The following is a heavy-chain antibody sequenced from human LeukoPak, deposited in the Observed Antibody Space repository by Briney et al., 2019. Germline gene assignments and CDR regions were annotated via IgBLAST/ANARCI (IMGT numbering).Heavy chain of an antibody. CDR1: GFTFSIYD. V-gene: IGHV3-30*03. Sequence: PGRSLRLSCAASGFTFSIYDMHWVRQAPGKGLEWVSVISYEGSTIYYADSVKGRFTISRDNAKNSLYLQMNSLRAEDTAVYYCARDVRYCSGVSCYSGDYWGQGTLVTVSS. D-gene: IGHD2-15*01. CDR3: ARDVRYCSGVSCYSGDY. CDR2: ISYEGSTI. J-gene: IGHJ4*02.